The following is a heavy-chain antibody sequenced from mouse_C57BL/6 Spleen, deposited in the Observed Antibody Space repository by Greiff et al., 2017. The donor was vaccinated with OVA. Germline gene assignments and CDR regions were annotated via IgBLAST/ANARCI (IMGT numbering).Heavy chain of an antibody. CDR2: ISYDGSN. Sequence: VQLKESGPGLVKPSQSLSLTCSVTGYSITSGYYWNWIRQFPGNKLEWMGYISYDGSNNYNPSLKNRISITRDTSKNQLFLKLNSVTTEDTATYYCARDSEGYFDVGGTGTTVTVSS. J-gene: IGHJ1*03. V-gene: IGHV3-6*01. CDR1: GYSITSGYY. CDR3: ARDSEGYFDV.